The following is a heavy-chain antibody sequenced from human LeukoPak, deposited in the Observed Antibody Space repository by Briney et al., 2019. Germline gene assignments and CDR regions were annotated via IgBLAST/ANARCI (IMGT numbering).Heavy chain of an antibody. Sequence: SETLSLTCTVSGGSVSSGSYYWSWIRQPPGKGLEWIGYIYYSGSTNYNPSLKSRVTISVDTSKNQFSLKLSSVTAADTAVYYCARGRDPRLWFGEPIIGGVYYFDYWGQGTLVTVSS. CDR1: GGSVSSGSYY. CDR2: IYYSGST. V-gene: IGHV4-61*01. CDR3: ARGRDPRLWFGEPIIGGVYYFDY. J-gene: IGHJ4*02. D-gene: IGHD3-10*01.